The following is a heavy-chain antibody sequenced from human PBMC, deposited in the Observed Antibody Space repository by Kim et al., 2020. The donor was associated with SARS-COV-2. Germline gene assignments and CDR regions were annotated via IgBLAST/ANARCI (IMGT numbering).Heavy chain of an antibody. Sequence: SETLSLTCTVSGGSISSGGYYWSWIRQHPGKGLEWIGYIYYSGSTYYNPSLKSRVTISVDTSKNQFSLKLSSVTAADTAVYYCARSRKIAMATVDWYFDLWGRGTLVTVSS. D-gene: IGHD5-12*01. CDR3: ARSRKIAMATVDWYFDL. CDR2: IYYSGST. V-gene: IGHV4-31*03. CDR1: GGSISSGGYY. J-gene: IGHJ2*01.